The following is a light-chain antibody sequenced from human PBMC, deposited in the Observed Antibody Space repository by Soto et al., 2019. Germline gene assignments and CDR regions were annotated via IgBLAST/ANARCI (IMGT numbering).Light chain of an antibody. CDR3: QKYNSAPHT. CDR1: QDISNY. CDR2: AAF. J-gene: IGKJ4*01. Sequence: DIQMTQSPSSLSASVGDRVTITCRTSQDISNYLAWYQQKPGKVPKLLIYAAFTLQSGVPSRFSVGGSQTHFSLTISRLQPEDVATYFCQKYNSAPHTFGGGTKVEI. V-gene: IGKV1-27*01.